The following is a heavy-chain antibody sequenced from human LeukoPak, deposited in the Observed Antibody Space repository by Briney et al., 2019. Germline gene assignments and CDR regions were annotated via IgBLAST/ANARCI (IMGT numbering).Heavy chain of an antibody. CDR3: AREREQQLVPGASGFYDY. D-gene: IGHD6-13*01. J-gene: IGHJ4*02. CDR1: GGSFSGYY. Sequence: PSETLSLTCAVYGGSFSGYYWSWIRQPPGKGLEWIGEINHSGSTNYNPSLKSRVTISVDTSKNQFSLKLSSVTAADTAVYYCAREREQQLVPGASGFYDYWGQGTLVTVSS. V-gene: IGHV4-34*01. CDR2: INHSGST.